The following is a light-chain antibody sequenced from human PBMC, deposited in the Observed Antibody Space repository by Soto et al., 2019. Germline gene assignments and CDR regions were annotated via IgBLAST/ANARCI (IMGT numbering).Light chain of an antibody. CDR2: AAS. V-gene: IGKV1-39*01. Sequence: DIQLTQSPSSLSASVGDRVTITCRVSQGISSYSNWYQQKPGKAPKLLIYAASSLQSGVPSRFSGSGSGTDFTLTISSLQPEDFATYYCQQSYSTPPTFGQGTRLEIK. CDR3: QQSYSTPPT. J-gene: IGKJ5*01. CDR1: QGISSY.